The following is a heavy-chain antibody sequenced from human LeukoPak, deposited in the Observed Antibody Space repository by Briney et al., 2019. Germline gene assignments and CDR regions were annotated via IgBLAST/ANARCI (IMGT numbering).Heavy chain of an antibody. CDR3: ARGSYGDY. CDR2: IRHDGSET. Sequence: PGGSLRLSCAASGFPFSSYWMSWVRQAPGKGLEWVANIRHDGSETYYVDSLRGRFTISRDNSKNTLYLQMNSLRAEDTAVYYCARGSYGDYWGQGTLVTVSS. CDR1: GFPFSSYW. V-gene: IGHV3-7*01. J-gene: IGHJ4*02. D-gene: IGHD1-26*01.